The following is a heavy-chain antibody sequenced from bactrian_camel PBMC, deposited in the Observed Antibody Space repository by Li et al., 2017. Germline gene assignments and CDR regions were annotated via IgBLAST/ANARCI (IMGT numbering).Heavy chain of an antibody. CDR1: EYTSRSNC. Sequence: HVQLVEPGGGSVQTGGSLKLSCSSSEYTSRSNCMGWFRQAPGKEREGVAGVESDGTTSYADSVKGRFTISRDNAKDTLYLQMNSLKIEDTAVYYCALGSSRQATMTARGKGTQVTVS. D-gene: IGHD3*01. V-gene: IGHV3S53*01. CDR2: VESDGTT. J-gene: IGHJ4*01.